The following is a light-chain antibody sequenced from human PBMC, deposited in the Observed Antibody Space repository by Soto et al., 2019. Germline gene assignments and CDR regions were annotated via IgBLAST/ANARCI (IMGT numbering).Light chain of an antibody. J-gene: IGKJ3*01. CDR2: DAS. V-gene: IGKV3-11*01. CDR1: QSVSSY. CDR3: QQRSNWPV. Sequence: IVLTQSPATLSLSPGERATLSCRASQSVSSYLAWYQQKPGQAPRLLIYDASNRATGIPARFSGSGSGTDFILTISSLEPEDFAVYYCQQRSNWPVFGPGTKVDIK.